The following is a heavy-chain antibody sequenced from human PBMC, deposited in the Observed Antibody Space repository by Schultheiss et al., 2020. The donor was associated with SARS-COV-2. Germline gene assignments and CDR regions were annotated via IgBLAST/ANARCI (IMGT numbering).Heavy chain of an antibody. Sequence: GSLRLSCATSGFTLSNYAITWVRQPAGKGRVRQAPGKGLKWVSAISGSGGSTYYADSVKGRFTISRDNSKNTLYLQMNSLRAEDTAVYYCAPHSGFGELPTVYWGQGTLVTVSS. CDR3: APHSGFGELPTVY. D-gene: IGHD3-10*01. V-gene: IGHV3-23*01. J-gene: IGHJ4*02. CDR1: GFTLSNYA. CDR2: ISGSGGST.